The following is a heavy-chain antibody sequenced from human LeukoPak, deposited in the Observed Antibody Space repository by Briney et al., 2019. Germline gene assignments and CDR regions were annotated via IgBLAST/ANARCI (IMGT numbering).Heavy chain of an antibody. J-gene: IGHJ4*02. CDR3: VRGGIQVSGIDEIDY. CDR2: VGISGDT. Sequence: HPGGSLRLSCAASGFTFRSYDMPWVRHVTGKGLEWVSAVGISGDTYYAGSVKGRFTISRENAKNSLYPQMNSLTAGDTAVYYCVRGGIQVSGIDEIDYWGQGTLVTVSS. D-gene: IGHD6-19*01. CDR1: GFTFRSYD. V-gene: IGHV3-13*01.